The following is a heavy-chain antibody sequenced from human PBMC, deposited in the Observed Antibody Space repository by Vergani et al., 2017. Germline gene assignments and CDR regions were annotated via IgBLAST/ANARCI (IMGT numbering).Heavy chain of an antibody. V-gene: IGHV4-34*01. CDR2: INHSGST. D-gene: IGHD3-22*01. Sequence: QVQLQQWGAGLLKPSETLSLTCAVYGGSFSGYYWSWIRQPPGKGLEWIGEINHSGSTNYNPSLKSRVTISVDTSKNQFSLKLSSVTAADTAAYYCARVGITMISDTDYWGQGTLVTVSS. J-gene: IGHJ4*02. CDR3: ARVGITMISDTDY. CDR1: GGSFSGYY.